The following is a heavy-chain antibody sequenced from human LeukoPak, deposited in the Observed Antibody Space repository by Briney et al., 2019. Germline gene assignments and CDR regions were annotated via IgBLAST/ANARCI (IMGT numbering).Heavy chain of an antibody. Sequence: ASVKVSCKASGYTFTGYYIHWVRQAPGQGLEWMGWINPNSGFTIYAQNFQGRLTMTRDTSISTAYMELSSLRSDDTAVYYCAKSRQWLPRSQPYYWGQGTLVTVSS. CDR1: GYTFTGYY. CDR2: INPNSGFT. V-gene: IGHV1-2*02. J-gene: IGHJ4*02. CDR3: AKSRQWLPRSQPYY. D-gene: IGHD6-19*01.